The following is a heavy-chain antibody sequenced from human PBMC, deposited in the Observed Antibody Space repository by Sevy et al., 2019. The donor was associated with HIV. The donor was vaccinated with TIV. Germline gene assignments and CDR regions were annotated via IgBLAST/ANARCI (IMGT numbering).Heavy chain of an antibody. CDR2: ISYDGRNK. J-gene: IGHJ6*02. Sequence: GGSLRLSCAASGFTFSSYAMHWVRQAPGKGLEWVAVISYDGRNKYYAASVKGRFTISRDNSKNTLYLQMNSLGAEDTAVYYCARDDNCSGGSCYSAYYYGMDVWGQGTTVTVSS. CDR3: ARDDNCSGGSCYSAYYYGMDV. D-gene: IGHD2-15*01. V-gene: IGHV3-30*04. CDR1: GFTFSSYA.